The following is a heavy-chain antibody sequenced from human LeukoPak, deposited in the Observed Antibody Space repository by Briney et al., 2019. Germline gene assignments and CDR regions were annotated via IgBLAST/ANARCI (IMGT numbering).Heavy chain of an antibody. CDR2: FDPEDGET. J-gene: IGHJ4*02. D-gene: IGHD3-10*01. V-gene: IGHV1-24*01. CDR1: GYTLTELS. Sequence: ASVKVSCKVSGYTLTELSMHWVRQAPGKGLEWMGGFDPEDGETIYAQKSQGRVTMTEDTSTDTAYMELSSLRSEDTAVYYCATDFGSITMVRGVIIVGYWGQGTLVTVSS. CDR3: ATDFGSITMVRGVIIVGY.